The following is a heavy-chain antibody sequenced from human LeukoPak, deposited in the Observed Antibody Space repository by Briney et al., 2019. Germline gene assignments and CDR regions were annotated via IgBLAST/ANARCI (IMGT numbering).Heavy chain of an antibody. CDR2: INPSGGTT. Sequence: ASVKVSCKASGYTFTSYHMHWVRQAPGQGLEWMGIINPSGGTTGYAQKFQGRVTLTRDTSTSTVYMELSSLRSEDTAVYYCARAVKAAGGFDYWGQGTLVTVSS. CDR3: ARAVKAAGGFDY. J-gene: IGHJ4*02. CDR1: GYTFTSYH. D-gene: IGHD6-13*01. V-gene: IGHV1-46*01.